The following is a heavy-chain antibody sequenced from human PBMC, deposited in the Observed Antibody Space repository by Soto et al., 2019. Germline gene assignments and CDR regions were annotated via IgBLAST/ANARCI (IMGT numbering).Heavy chain of an antibody. J-gene: IGHJ5*02. CDR1: GGSISSSSYY. CDR3: ASSQPYCSSTSCYRDANWFDP. V-gene: IGHV4-39*01. CDR2: IYYSGST. D-gene: IGHD2-2*01. Sequence: PSETLSLTCTVSGGSISSSSYYWGWIRQPPGKGLEWIGSIYYSGSTYYNPSLKSRLTISVDTSKNQFSLKLSSVTAADTAVYYCASSQPYCSSTSCYRDANWFDPWGQGTLVTVSS.